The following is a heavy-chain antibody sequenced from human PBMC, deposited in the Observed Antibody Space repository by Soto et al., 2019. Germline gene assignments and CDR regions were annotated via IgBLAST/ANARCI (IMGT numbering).Heavy chain of an antibody. CDR2: IKEDGSEK. J-gene: IGHJ5*02. CDR1: GFTFSTYW. Sequence: PGGSLRLSCAASGFTFSTYWMSWVRQAPEEGLEWVANIKEDGSEKYYVDSVEGRFTISRDNSKNTLYLQMNSLRAEDTAVYYCAKVRRQLVDWFDPWGQGTLVTVSS. D-gene: IGHD6-13*01. V-gene: IGHV3-7*03. CDR3: AKVRRQLVDWFDP.